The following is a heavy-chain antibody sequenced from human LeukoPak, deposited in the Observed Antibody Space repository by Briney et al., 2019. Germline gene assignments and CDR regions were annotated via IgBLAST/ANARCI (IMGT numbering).Heavy chain of an antibody. CDR1: GSTFNRYW. CDR2: ISPDGNSA. J-gene: IGHJ6*02. Sequence: GGSLRLSCAASGSTFNRYWMHWVRQAPGKGLVWVSRISPDGNSATYADSVKGRFTISRDNAKNTLYQQMNSLRAEDSAVYYCVSLDGVYYYHMDVWGQGTTVIVSS. V-gene: IGHV3-74*03. CDR3: VSLDGVYYYHMDV. D-gene: IGHD3/OR15-3a*01.